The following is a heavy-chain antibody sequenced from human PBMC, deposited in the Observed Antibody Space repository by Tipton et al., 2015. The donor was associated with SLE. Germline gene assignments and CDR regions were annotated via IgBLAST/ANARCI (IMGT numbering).Heavy chain of an antibody. J-gene: IGHJ6*02. CDR2: VFSSGTT. Sequence: TLSLTCTVSSGSVSSGAYYWSWIRQHPGKGLEWIGYVFSSGTTYYNPSLQGRLSMSLGTSKNQLSLQLSSVTSADTAVYYCARDLVGPTGYGMDVWGQGTTVTVSS. CDR1: SGSVSSGAYY. D-gene: IGHD1-26*01. CDR3: ARDLVGPTGYGMDV. V-gene: IGHV4-31*03.